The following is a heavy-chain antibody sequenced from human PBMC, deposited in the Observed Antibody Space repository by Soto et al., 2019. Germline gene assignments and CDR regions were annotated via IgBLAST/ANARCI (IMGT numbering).Heavy chain of an antibody. CDR2: IIPIFGTA. V-gene: IGHV1-69*13. J-gene: IGHJ4*02. D-gene: IGHD5-12*01. CDR3: ASKPRRNGYNRFDY. Sequence: SSVKVSCKASGGTFSSYAISWVRQAPGQGLEWMGGIIPIFGTANYAQKFQGRVTITADESTSTAYMELSSLRSEDTAVYYCASKPRRNGYNRFDYWGQGTLVTVS. CDR1: GGTFSSYA.